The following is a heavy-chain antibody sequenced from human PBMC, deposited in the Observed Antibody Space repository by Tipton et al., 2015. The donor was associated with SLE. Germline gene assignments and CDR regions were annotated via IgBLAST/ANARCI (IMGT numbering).Heavy chain of an antibody. CDR2: IYSGGRST. CDR1: GFTFSAYA. V-gene: IGHV3-23*03. CDR3: AKDTGRGFFDL. Sequence: SLRLSCAASGFTFSAYAMSWVRQAPGKGLEWVSVIYSGGRSTYYGDSVKGRFTVSRDNSRNTLYLQMNSLRGDDTAVYYCAKDTGRGFFDLWGRGALVTVSS. J-gene: IGHJ2*01. D-gene: IGHD3-10*01.